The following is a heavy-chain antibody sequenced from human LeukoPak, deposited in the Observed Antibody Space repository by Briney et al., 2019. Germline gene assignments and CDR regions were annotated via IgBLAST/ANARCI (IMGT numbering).Heavy chain of an antibody. Sequence: SETLSLTCTVSGGSISSSSYYWGWIRQPPGKGLEWIGSIYYSGSTYYNPSLKSRVTISVDTSKNQFSLKLSSVTAADTAVYYCARGKVQLLHYYYYMDVWGKGTTVTVSS. CDR1: GGSISSSSYY. CDR2: IYYSGST. J-gene: IGHJ6*03. CDR3: ARGKVQLLHYYYYMDV. V-gene: IGHV4-39*07. D-gene: IGHD2-2*01.